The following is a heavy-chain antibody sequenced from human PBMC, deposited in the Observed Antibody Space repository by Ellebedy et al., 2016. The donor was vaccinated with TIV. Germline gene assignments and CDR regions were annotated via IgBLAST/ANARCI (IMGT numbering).Heavy chain of an antibody. CDR1: GFTVRSNS. CDR3: ASTLTITTFLY. D-gene: IGHD1-14*01. CDR2: IYYTGTT. Sequence: MPGGSLRLSCAASGFTVRSNSMSWVRQPPGKGLEWVASIYYTGTTYYNPSLKSRVTISLDTSKNQVSMKLTSVTAADTAVYYCASTLTITTFLYWGQGTPVTVSS. J-gene: IGHJ4*02. V-gene: IGHV4-59*02.